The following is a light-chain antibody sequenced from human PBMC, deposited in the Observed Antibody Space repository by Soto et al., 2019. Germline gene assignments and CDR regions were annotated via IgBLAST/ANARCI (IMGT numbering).Light chain of an antibody. CDR3: HQYGSAPRT. V-gene: IGKV1-5*01. CDR2: DAS. Sequence: DIQMTQSPSALSASVGDRATITCRASQSISSWLAWYQQKPGKAPKLLIYDASTLQSGVPSRYSGSGSGTDFTLTISRLEPEDFAVYHCHQYGSAPRTFGQGTKVDIK. J-gene: IGKJ1*01. CDR1: QSISSW.